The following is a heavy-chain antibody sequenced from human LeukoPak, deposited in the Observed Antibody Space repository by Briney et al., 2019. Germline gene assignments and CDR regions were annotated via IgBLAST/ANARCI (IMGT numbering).Heavy chain of an antibody. CDR1: GCTFSSYA. CDR2: IIPIFGTA. J-gene: IGHJ5*02. CDR3: ARDFLGYCSSTSCSRTNWFDP. Sequence: ASVKVSCKASGCTFSSYAISWVRQAPGQGLEWMGGIIPIFGTANYAQKFQGRVTITADESTSTAYMELSSLRSEDTAVYYCARDFLGYCSSTSCSRTNWFDPWGQGTLVTVSS. D-gene: IGHD2-2*01. V-gene: IGHV1-69*13.